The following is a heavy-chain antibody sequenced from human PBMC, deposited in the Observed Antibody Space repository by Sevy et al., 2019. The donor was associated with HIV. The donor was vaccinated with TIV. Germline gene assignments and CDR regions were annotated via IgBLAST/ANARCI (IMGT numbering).Heavy chain of an antibody. Sequence: SETLSLTCTVSGGSISSLNYYWTWIRQHPGKGVEWIGYISYSGRTNYNPSLKSRLTISLDTSKNQFSLRLSSVTAADTALFYCARANAYLTSDAFDLWGQGTMVTVSS. V-gene: IGHV4-31*03. CDR3: ARANAYLTSDAFDL. D-gene: IGHD1-26*01. CDR2: ISYSGRT. J-gene: IGHJ3*01. CDR1: GGSISSLNYY.